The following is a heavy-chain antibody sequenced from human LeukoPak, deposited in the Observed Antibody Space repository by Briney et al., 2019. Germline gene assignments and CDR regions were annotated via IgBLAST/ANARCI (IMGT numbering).Heavy chain of an antibody. CDR1: GFTFKNYA. CDR3: AKSGTYSSSSGYIDS. V-gene: IGHV3-9*01. CDR2: ISWNSGNI. J-gene: IGHJ4*02. Sequence: PGRSLRLSCAASGFTFKNYAMRWVRQAPGKGLEWVSSISWNSGNIDYADSVKGRFTLSRDNAKNSLFLQMNSLRAEYTAFYYCAKSGTYSSSSGYIDSWGQGTPVTVSS. D-gene: IGHD6-6*01.